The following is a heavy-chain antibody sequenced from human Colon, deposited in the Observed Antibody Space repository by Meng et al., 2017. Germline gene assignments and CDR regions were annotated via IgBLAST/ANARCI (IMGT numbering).Heavy chain of an antibody. J-gene: IGHJ4*02. CDR1: DGSISNYF. V-gene: IGHV4-4*07. CDR2: IYTSGTT. CDR3: ARENVSGSYRPLDY. D-gene: IGHD3-10*01. Sequence: QVPPQESGPGLVKPSETLSLTCNVSDGSISNYFWSWIRQPVGKGLEWIGRIYTSGTTNYSPSLKSRVTMSVDTSKNQFSLNLSSVTAADTAMYYCARENVSGSYRPLDYWGQGTLVTVSS.